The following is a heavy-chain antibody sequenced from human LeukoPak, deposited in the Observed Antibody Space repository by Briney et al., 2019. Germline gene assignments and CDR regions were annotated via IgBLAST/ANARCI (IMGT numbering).Heavy chain of an antibody. D-gene: IGHD5-18*01. Sequence: GGSLRLSCEASGFTFSSYGMHWVRQAPGKGLEWVAGISYDGRSKEYVDSVKGRFTISRDNSKNTLYLQMNSLRAEDTAVYYCAKDRGYSHGFDYWGQGTLLTVSS. CDR1: GFTFSSYG. V-gene: IGHV3-30*18. CDR3: AKDRGYSHGFDY. J-gene: IGHJ4*02. CDR2: ISYDGRSK.